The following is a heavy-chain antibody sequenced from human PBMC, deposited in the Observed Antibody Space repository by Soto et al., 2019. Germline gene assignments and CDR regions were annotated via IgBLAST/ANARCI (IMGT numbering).Heavy chain of an antibody. D-gene: IGHD3-10*01. CDR2: INQDGSKK. V-gene: IGHV3-7*01. J-gene: IGHJ6*02. CDR1: GFTFSSYW. CDR3: ARVPMVRGALDYYYGMDV. Sequence: SLRLSCAASGFTFSSYWMSWVRQAPGKGLEWVANINQDGSKKDCVDSVKGRFTISRDNAKNSLYLQMNSLRVEDTAVYYCARVPMVRGALDYYYGMDVWGHGTTVTVSS.